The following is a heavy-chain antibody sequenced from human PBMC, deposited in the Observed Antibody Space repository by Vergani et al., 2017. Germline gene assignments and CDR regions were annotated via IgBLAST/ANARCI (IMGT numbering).Heavy chain of an antibody. Sequence: QVQLVESGGGVVQPGRSLRLSCAASGFTFSSYGMHWVRQAPGKGLEWVAVIWYDGSNNYYADSVKGRFTISRDNSKNTLYLQMNSLRAEDTAVYYCAGFLEPEYYYGMDVWGQGTTVTVSS. D-gene: IGHD3-3*01. CDR3: AGFLEPEYYYGMDV. CDR1: GFTFSSYG. J-gene: IGHJ6*02. CDR2: IWYDGSNN. V-gene: IGHV3-33*01.